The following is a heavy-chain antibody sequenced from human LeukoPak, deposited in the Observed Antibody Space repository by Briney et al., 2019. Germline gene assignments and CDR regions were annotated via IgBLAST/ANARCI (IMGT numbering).Heavy chain of an antibody. CDR2: TYYRSKWYN. V-gene: IGHV6-1*01. Sequence: SQTLSLTCAISRDSVSNKSVAWNWIRQSPSRGLEWLGRTYYRSKWYNDYAVSVKSRLTIDPDTSKNQFSLQLNSVTPEDTAVYYSARGTFLQYLLPFDYWGQGTLVTVSS. CDR1: RDSVSNKSVA. J-gene: IGHJ4*02. D-gene: IGHD3-3*02. CDR3: ARGTFLQYLLPFDY.